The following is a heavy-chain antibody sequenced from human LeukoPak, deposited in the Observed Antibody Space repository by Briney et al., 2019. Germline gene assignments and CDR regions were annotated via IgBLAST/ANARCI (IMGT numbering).Heavy chain of an antibody. J-gene: IGHJ5*02. CDR3: ARDLATAGKFDP. D-gene: IGHD6-13*01. CDR1: GFALRSYR. V-gene: IGHV3-7*01. CDR2: IKQDGREK. Sequence: VGCPRLSCAASGFALRSYRMSWVRPAPRKGRGWVANIKQDGREKYNMDSVRGRFNISRDDAKHSLYLLMNSLRGEDTAVYYCARDLATAGKFDPGGQGTLVTVSS.